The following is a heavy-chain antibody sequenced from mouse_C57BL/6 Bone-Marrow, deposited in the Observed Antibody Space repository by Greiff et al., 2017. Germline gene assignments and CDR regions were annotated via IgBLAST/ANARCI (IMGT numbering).Heavy chain of an antibody. CDR1: GFHIKDDY. Sequence: VQLQQSGAELVRPGASVKLSCTASGFHIKDDYMHWVKQRPEQGLEWIGWIDPENGDTEYASKFQGKATITADTSSNTTYLQLSSLTSEDTAVYYYTTVTTVGGYYYAMDYCGQGTSVTVSA. D-gene: IGHD1-1*01. J-gene: IGHJ4*01. V-gene: IGHV14-4*01. CDR2: IDPENGDT. CDR3: TTVTTVGGYYYAMDY.